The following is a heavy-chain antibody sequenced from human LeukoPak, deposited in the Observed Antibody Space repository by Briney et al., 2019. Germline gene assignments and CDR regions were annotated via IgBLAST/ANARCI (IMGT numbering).Heavy chain of an antibody. CDR1: GFTVSSNS. V-gene: IGHV3-53*01. CDR2: IYSGGST. CDR3: TTALDYYDSSGPDY. J-gene: IGHJ4*02. Sequence: RPGGSLRLSCTVSGFTVSSNSMSWVRQAPGKGLEWVSVIYSGGSTYYADSVKGRFTISRDNSKNTLYLQMNSLKTEDTAVYYCTTALDYYDSSGPDYWGQGTLVTVSS. D-gene: IGHD3-22*01.